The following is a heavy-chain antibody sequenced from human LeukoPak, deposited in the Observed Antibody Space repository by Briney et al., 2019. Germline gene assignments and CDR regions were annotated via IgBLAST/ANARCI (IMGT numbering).Heavy chain of an antibody. Sequence: GGSLRLSCAASGFTFSSYGMSWVRQAPGKGLEWVSAISGSGGSTYYADSVKGRFTISRDNAKNSLYLQMNSQRAEDTAVYYCARGLDYDILTGSHYSWGQGTLVTVSS. D-gene: IGHD3-9*01. CDR3: ARGLDYDILTGSHYS. CDR1: GFTFSSYG. J-gene: IGHJ4*02. CDR2: ISGSGGST. V-gene: IGHV3-23*01.